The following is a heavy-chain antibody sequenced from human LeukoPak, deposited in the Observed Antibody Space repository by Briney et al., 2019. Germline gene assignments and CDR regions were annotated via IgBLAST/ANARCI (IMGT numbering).Heavy chain of an antibody. CDR3: ARSHFWSGYYTAWVFDY. D-gene: IGHD3-3*02. CDR2: IYTSGST. V-gene: IGHV4-4*09. J-gene: IGHJ4*02. Sequence: SETLSLTCTVSGGSISSYYWSWIRQPPGKGLEWIGYIYTSGSTNYNPSLKSRVTISVDTSKNQFSLKLSSVTAADTAVYYCARSHFWSGYYTAWVFDYWGQGTLVTVSS. CDR1: GGSISSYY.